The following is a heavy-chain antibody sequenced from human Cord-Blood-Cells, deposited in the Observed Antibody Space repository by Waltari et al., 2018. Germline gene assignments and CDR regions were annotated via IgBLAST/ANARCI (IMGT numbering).Heavy chain of an antibody. CDR3: ARTKGPLVYFDY. Sequence: QVQLQESGPGLVKPSQTLSLTCTVSGGSLSSGGSYWSWNRQHPGKGLGWIGYIYYSGRTYYNPSLKSRVTISVDTSKNQFSLKLSSVTAADTAVYYCARTKGPLVYFDYWGQGTLVTVSS. J-gene: IGHJ4*02. V-gene: IGHV4-31*03. CDR2: IYYSGRT. CDR1: GGSLSSGGSY. D-gene: IGHD3-16*01.